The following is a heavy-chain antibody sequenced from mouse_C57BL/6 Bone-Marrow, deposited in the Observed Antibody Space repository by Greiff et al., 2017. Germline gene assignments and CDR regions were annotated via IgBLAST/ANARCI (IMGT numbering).Heavy chain of an antibody. V-gene: IGHV1-80*01. Sequence: QVQLQQSGAELVKPGASVKISCKASGYAFSSYWLNWVKQRPGKGLEWIGQIYPGDGGTNYNGKFKGKATLTADKSSSTAYMQLSSLTSEVSTVYFCARVDYYDFDYWGQGTTLTVSS. D-gene: IGHD1-1*01. CDR2: IYPGDGGT. CDR3: ARVDYYDFDY. CDR1: GYAFSSYW. J-gene: IGHJ2*01.